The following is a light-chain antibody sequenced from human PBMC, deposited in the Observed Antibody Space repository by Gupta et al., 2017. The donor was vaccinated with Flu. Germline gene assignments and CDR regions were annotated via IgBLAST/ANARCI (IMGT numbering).Light chain of an antibody. Sequence: SPATLSLSPGESATLSCRASQSVSSYLAWYQQKPGQAPRLFIYDASNRATGIPARFSGSGAGTDFTLTISSLEPEDFAVYFCQQRSNCPLT. V-gene: IGKV3-11*01. CDR2: DAS. J-gene: IGKJ5*01. CDR1: QSVSSY. CDR3: QQRSNCPLT.